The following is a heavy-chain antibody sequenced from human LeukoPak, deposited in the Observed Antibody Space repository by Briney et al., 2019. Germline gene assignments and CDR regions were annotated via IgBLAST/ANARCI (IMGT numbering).Heavy chain of an antibody. V-gene: IGHV4-30-4*01. J-gene: IGHJ4*02. D-gene: IGHD2-21*02. Sequence: SETLSLTCTVSGGSISSGDYYWSWIRQPPGKGLEWIGYIYYSGSTYYNPSLKSRVTISVDTSKNQFSLKLSSVTAADTAVYYCARTWGYGYLDYWGQGTLVTVSS. CDR3: ARTWGYGYLDY. CDR1: GGSISSGDYY. CDR2: IYYSGST.